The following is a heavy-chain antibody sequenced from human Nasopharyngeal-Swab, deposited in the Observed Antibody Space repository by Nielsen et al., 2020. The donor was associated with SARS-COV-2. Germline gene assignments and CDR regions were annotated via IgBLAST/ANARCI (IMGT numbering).Heavy chain of an antibody. D-gene: IGHD3-16*01. J-gene: IGHJ4*02. CDR3: ARQEGGLLDY. V-gene: IGHV4-38-2*01. CDR1: GYSISSGYY. Sequence: SETLPLTCAVSGYSISSGYYWGWIRQPPGKGLEWIGSIYHSGSTYYNPSLKSRVTISVDTSKNQFSLKPSSVTAADTAVYYCARQEGGLLDYWGQGTLVTVSS. CDR2: IYHSGST.